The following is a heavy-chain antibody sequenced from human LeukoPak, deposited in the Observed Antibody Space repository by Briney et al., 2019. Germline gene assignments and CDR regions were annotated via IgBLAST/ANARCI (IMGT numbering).Heavy chain of an antibody. CDR3: ARGGMITFGGVIGDFDY. CDR2: IKQDGSEK. V-gene: IGHV3-7*01. CDR1: GFTFSSYW. Sequence: PGGSLRLSCAASGFTFSSYWMSWVRQAPGKGLEWVANIKQDGSEKYYVDSVKGRFTISRHNAKNSLYLQMNSLRAEDTAVYYCARGGMITFGGVIGDFDYWGQGTLVTVSS. J-gene: IGHJ4*02. D-gene: IGHD3-16*02.